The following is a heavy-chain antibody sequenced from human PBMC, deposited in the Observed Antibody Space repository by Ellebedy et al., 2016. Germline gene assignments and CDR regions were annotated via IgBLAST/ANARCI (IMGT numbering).Heavy chain of an antibody. J-gene: IGHJ5*02. CDR3: ARDRYCSPTTCFNFIGP. CDR1: GMVFSTFS. CDR2: ISYDGAHT. V-gene: IGHV3-33*08. D-gene: IGHD2-15*01. Sequence: GESLKISCVSSGMVFSTFSMHWVRRSPGKGPEWVAFISYDGAHTYYADPVRGRFTISRDNSQNTLHLHMDSLGVGDTAVYYCARDRYCSPTTCFNFIGPWGRGTLVTVSS.